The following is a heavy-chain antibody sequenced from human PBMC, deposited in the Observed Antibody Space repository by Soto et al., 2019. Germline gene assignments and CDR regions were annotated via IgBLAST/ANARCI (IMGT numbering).Heavy chain of an antibody. D-gene: IGHD3-10*01. CDR1: GFTFSSYA. CDR2: ISGSGGST. CDR3: AKRGSGSYYDY. J-gene: IGHJ4*02. Sequence: EVQLLESGGGLVQPGGSLRLSCAASGFTFSSYAMSWVRQAPGKGLERVSDISGSGGSTYYADSVKGRFTISRDNSKHTLYLHMNSLRAEDTAVYYCAKRGSGSYYDYWGQGTLVTVSS. V-gene: IGHV3-23*01.